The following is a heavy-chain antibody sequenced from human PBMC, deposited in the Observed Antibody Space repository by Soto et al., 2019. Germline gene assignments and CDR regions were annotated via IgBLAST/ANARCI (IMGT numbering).Heavy chain of an antibody. Sequence: QVQLVQSGTEVKKPGSSVKVSCKASGGTFNKYAIDWVRQAPGQGLEWMGGITPLFGTPNYAQRFQGRVTMSADEVTSTAYMALRSLRSDDTGVYYCARQFDYGTSGYYYAYWGQGTLVSVSS. CDR1: GGTFNKYA. V-gene: IGHV1-69*01. CDR2: ITPLFGTP. CDR3: ARQFDYGTSGYYYAY. D-gene: IGHD6-25*01. J-gene: IGHJ4*02.